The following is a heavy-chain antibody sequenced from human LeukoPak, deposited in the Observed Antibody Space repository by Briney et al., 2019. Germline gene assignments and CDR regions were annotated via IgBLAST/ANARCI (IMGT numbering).Heavy chain of an antibody. CDR1: GGSISSGDYY. D-gene: IGHD3-10*01. J-gene: IGHJ5*02. Sequence: PSETLSLTCTVSGGSISSGDYYWSWSRQPPGKGLEWIGYIYYSGSTYYNPSLKSRVTISVDTSKNQFSLKLSSVTAADTAVYYCAREAYGSGSWWFDPWGQGTLVTVSS. CDR2: IYYSGST. CDR3: AREAYGSGSWWFDP. V-gene: IGHV4-30-4*01.